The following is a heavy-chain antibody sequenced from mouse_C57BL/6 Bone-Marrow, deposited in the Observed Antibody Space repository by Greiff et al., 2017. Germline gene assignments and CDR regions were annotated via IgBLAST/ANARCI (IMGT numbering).Heavy chain of an antibody. J-gene: IGHJ4*01. D-gene: IGHD1-1*01. V-gene: IGHV1-81*01. CDR3: ARRAFITTVVAPFYAMDY. CDR1: GYTFTSYG. Sequence: VQLQQSGAELARPGASVKLSCKASGYTFTSYGISWVKQRTGQGLEWIGEVYPRSGNTYYNEKFKGKATLTADKSSSTAYMELRSRTSEDSAVYFCARRAFITTVVAPFYAMDYWGQGTSVTVSS. CDR2: VYPRSGNT.